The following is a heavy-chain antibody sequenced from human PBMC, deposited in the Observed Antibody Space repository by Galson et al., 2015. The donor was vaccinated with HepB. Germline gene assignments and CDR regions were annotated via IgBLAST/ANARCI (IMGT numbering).Heavy chain of an antibody. D-gene: IGHD3-22*01. Sequence: SLRLSCAASGFTFSNAWMSWVRQAPGKGLEWVGRIKSKTDGGTTDYAAPVKGRFTISRDDSKNTLYLQMNSLKTEDTAVYYCTTTLYYYDSSGYSRFDPWGQGTLVTVSS. V-gene: IGHV3-15*01. CDR2: IKSKTDGGTT. CDR3: TTTLYYYDSSGYSRFDP. J-gene: IGHJ5*02. CDR1: GFTFSNAW.